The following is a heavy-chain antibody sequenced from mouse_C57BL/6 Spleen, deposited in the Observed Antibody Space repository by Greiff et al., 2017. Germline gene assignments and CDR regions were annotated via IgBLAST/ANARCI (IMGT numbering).Heavy chain of an antibody. J-gene: IGHJ4*01. Sequence: VQLVESGAELVKPGASVKISCKASGYAFSSYWMNWVKQRPGKGLEWIGQIYPGDGDTNYNGKFKGKATLTADKSSSTAYMQLSSLTSEDSAVYFCAREGDSSGYYAMDYWGQGTSVTVSS. V-gene: IGHV1-80*01. CDR2: IYPGDGDT. CDR1: GYAFSSYW. CDR3: AREGDSSGYYAMDY. D-gene: IGHD3-2*02.